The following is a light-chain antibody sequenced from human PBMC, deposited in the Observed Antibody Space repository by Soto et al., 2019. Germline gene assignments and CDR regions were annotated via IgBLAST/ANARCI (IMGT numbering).Light chain of an antibody. CDR1: QHIDTW. CDR3: QQTITFPLT. CDR2: SAS. Sequence: DIQMAQAPSSVSASSGDRVTITCRASQHIDTWCAWYQQKPGQAPNLLIYSASSLQSGVPSRVSGSGSRTEFTLTLSSLQTEDFATYYFQQTITFPLTFGGGTKVDI. J-gene: IGKJ4*01. V-gene: IGKV1-12*01.